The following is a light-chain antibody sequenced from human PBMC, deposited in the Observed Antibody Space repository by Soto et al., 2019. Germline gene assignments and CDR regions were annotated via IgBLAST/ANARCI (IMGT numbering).Light chain of an antibody. V-gene: IGKV3-20*01. CDR2: GAS. CDR3: QQYGSSVT. CDR1: QSVSSSY. Sequence: EIVLTHSQRTLSFSPLDRNALXCMASQSVSSSYLAWYQQKPGQAPRLLIYGASSRATGIPDRFSGSGSGTDFTLTISRLEPEDFAVYYCQQYGSSVTFGQGTKVDNK. J-gene: IGKJ1*01.